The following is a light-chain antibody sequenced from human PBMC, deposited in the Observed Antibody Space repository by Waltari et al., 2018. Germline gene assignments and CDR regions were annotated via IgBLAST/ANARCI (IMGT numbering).Light chain of an antibody. V-gene: IGLV2-14*01. Sequence: QSALTQPASVSASPGQSITIPCTGTSSDVGGYNHVSWYQQHPGKAPKLIIYEVTNRPPGVSVRFSACKSGNTASLAISGLQGEDGADYYCSSFSSRGTLVVFGGGTKLTVL. CDR2: EVT. J-gene: IGLJ3*02. CDR1: SSDVGGYNH. CDR3: SSFSSRGTLVV.